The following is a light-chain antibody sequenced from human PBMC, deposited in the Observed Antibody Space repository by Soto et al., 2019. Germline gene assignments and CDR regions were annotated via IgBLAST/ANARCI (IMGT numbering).Light chain of an antibody. CDR1: QRINIY. CDR3: QKSFSTPT. CDR2: SAS. J-gene: IGKJ5*01. V-gene: IGKV1-39*01. Sequence: DIQMTQSPSSLSTSIGDRVTITCRASQRINIYLNWYRQKPGKAPELLIYSASNLQSGVPSRFSGSGSGTDFTLTISGLQPEDFATYYCQKSFSTPTFGQGTRLDIK.